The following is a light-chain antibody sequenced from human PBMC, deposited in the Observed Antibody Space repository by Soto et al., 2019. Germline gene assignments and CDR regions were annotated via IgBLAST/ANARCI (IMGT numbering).Light chain of an antibody. CDR3: SSYTSSSTWV. V-gene: IGLV2-14*01. CDR2: EVS. Sequence: QSALTQPASVSGSPGQSITISCTGTSSDVGGYNYVSWYQQHPGKAPKLMIYEVSNRPSGVSDRFSGSRSGNTASLTISGLQAEDEYDYYCSSYTSSSTWVFGGGTKLTV. CDR1: SSDVGGYNY. J-gene: IGLJ3*02.